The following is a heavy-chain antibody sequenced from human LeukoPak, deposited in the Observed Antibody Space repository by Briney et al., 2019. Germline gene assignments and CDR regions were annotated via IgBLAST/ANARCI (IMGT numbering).Heavy chain of an antibody. CDR2: VHDNERSA. J-gene: IGHJ4*02. CDR3: ARGPNSNWSGLDF. CDR1: GFSFSGHW. V-gene: IGHV3-74*01. Sequence: GGSLRLSCEGSGFSFSGHWMHWVRQAPGKGLVWVSRVHDNERSASYGDSVRGRFTISKDNARNILYLQMDSLRVEDTAVYYCARGPNSNWSGLDFWGQGTLLTVSS. D-gene: IGHD6-6*01.